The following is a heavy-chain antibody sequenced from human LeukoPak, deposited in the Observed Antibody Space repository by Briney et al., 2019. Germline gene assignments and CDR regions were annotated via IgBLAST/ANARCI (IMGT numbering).Heavy chain of an antibody. D-gene: IGHD3-22*01. CDR1: GYTLTELS. V-gene: IGHV1-24*01. J-gene: IGHJ3*02. CDR2: FDPEDGET. CDR3: ARDVATMIVVVTDAFDI. Sequence: ASVKVSCKVSGYTLTELSMHWVRQAPGKGLEWMGGFDPEDGETIYAQKFQGRVTMTTDTSTSTAYMELRSLRSDDTAVYYCARDVATMIVVVTDAFDIWGQGTMVTVSS.